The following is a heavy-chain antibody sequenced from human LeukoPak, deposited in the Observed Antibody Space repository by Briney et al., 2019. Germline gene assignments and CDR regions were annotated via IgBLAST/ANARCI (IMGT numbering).Heavy chain of an antibody. CDR2: ISSSGSTI. CDR1: GFTFSDYY. J-gene: IGHJ4*02. CDR3: AKGWQALGYTYGSYYFDY. V-gene: IGHV3-11*01. D-gene: IGHD5-18*01. Sequence: GGSLRLSCAAYGFTFSDYYMSWIRQTPGKGLEWVSYISSSGSTIYYADSVKGRFTISRDNSKNTLYLQMHSLRGEDTAVYYCAKGWQALGYTYGSYYFDYWGQGTLVTVSS.